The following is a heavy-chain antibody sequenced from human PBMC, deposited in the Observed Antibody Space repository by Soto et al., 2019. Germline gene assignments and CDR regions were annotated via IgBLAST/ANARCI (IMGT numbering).Heavy chain of an antibody. D-gene: IGHD5-12*01. CDR2: IYYSGST. Sequence: NPSETLSLTCTVSGGSVSSGSYYWSWIRQPPGKGLEWIGYIYYSGSTNYNPSLKSRVTISVDTSKNQFSLKLSSVTAADTAVYYCAGEVATIWPWLYWGQGTLVTVSS. J-gene: IGHJ4*02. CDR3: AGEVATIWPWLY. CDR1: GGSVSSGSYY. V-gene: IGHV4-61*01.